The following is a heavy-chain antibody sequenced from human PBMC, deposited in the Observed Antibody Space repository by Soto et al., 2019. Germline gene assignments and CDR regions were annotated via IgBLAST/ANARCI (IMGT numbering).Heavy chain of an antibody. CDR1: GGSFSGYQ. Sequence: SETLSLTFAGYGGSFSGYQWSLIRQPPGKGLEWIGEINHSGSTNYNPSLKSRVTISVDTSKNQFSLKLSSVTAADTAVYYCARSGYSGYEFDYWGQGTLVTVSS. V-gene: IGHV4-34*01. CDR2: INHSGST. D-gene: IGHD5-12*01. J-gene: IGHJ4*02. CDR3: ARSGYSGYEFDY.